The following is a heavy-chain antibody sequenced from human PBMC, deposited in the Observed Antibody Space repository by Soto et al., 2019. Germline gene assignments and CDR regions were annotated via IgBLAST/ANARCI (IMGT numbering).Heavy chain of an antibody. CDR3: AKDFPAYYYDSSGYPC. V-gene: IGHV3-30-3*01. Sequence: SLRLSCAASGFIFSSYAMHWVRQAPGKGLEWVAVISYDGSNKYYADSVKGRFTISRDNSKNTLYLQMNSLRAEDTAVYYCAKDFPAYYYDSSGYPCWGQGTLVTVSS. CDR1: GFIFSSYA. CDR2: ISYDGSNK. J-gene: IGHJ4*02. D-gene: IGHD3-22*01.